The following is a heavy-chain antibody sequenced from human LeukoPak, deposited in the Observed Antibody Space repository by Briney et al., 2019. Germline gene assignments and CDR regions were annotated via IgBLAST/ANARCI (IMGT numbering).Heavy chain of an antibody. Sequence: SETLSLTCAVYGGSFSGYYWSWIRQPPGKGLEWIGEINHSGSANYNPSLKSRVTISVDTSKNQFSLKPSSVTAADTAVYYCARASIAAAGDFDYWGQGTLVTVSS. J-gene: IGHJ4*02. CDR2: INHSGSA. CDR3: ARASIAAAGDFDY. D-gene: IGHD6-13*01. CDR1: GGSFSGYY. V-gene: IGHV4-34*01.